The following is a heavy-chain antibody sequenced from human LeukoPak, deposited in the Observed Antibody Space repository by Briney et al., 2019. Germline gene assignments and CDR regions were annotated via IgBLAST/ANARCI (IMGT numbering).Heavy chain of an antibody. D-gene: IGHD1-14*01. CDR1: GYTFTASH. V-gene: IGHV1-2*02. CDR3: ARAYSFYFPTSNYDSAEPPLNWFDP. J-gene: IGHJ5*02. Sequence: ASVKVSCKASGYTFTASHMHWVRQATGQGLEWMGWINPNSGDTDYAQKFQGRVSMTRDRSINTAYMELSRLRSDDTAVYYCARAYSFYFPTSNYDSAEPPLNWFDPWGQEPWSSSPQ. CDR2: INPNSGDT.